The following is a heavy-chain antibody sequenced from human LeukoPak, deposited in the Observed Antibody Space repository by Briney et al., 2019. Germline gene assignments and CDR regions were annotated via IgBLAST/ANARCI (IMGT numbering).Heavy chain of an antibody. CDR1: GFTFSSYW. CDR3: ARESLNYYFDY. J-gene: IGHJ4*02. V-gene: IGHV3-7*03. Sequence: QAGGSLRLSCAASGFTFSSYWMSWVRQAPGKGLEWVANIKQDGSEKYYVDCVKGRFTISRDNAKNSLYLQMNSLRAEDTAVYYCARESLNYYFDYWGQGTLVTVSS. D-gene: IGHD1-1*01. CDR2: IKQDGSEK.